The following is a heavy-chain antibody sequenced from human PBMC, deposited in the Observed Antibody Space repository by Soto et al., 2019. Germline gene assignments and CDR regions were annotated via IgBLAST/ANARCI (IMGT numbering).Heavy chain of an antibody. CDR1: GFTFGTYV. CDR3: AKRAQSYGGNS. CDR2: ISGSGGST. Sequence: PGGSLRLSCAASGFTFGTYVMSWVRQAPGKGLEWVSAISGSGGSTYYADSVKGRFTISRDNSKNTLYLQMNSLRAEDTAVYYCAKRAQSYGGNSWGQGTLVTVSS. J-gene: IGHJ4*02. D-gene: IGHD4-17*01. V-gene: IGHV3-23*01.